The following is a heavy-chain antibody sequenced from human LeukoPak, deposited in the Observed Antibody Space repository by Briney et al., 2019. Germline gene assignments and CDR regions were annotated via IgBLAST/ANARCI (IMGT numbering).Heavy chain of an antibody. D-gene: IGHD1-26*01. CDR2: ISSSGSHT. CDR1: GFSFSDYY. J-gene: IGHJ4*02. V-gene: IGHV3-11*03. Sequence: GGSLRLSCVASGFSFSDYYMSWIRQAPGKGLEWVSYISSSGSHTNYADSVTGRFTISRNNAKKSLHLPMNSLRAEDTAVYYCARHPDGSLSLDYWGQGTLVTVSS. CDR3: ARHPDGSLSLDY.